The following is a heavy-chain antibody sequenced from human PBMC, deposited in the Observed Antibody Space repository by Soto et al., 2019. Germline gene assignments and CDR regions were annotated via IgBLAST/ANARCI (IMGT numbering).Heavy chain of an antibody. CDR3: VREGAGGYGLGWFDP. J-gene: IGHJ5*01. CDR1: GDSISRGGYY. D-gene: IGHD2-15*01. V-gene: IGHV4-31*03. Sequence: QVQLQESGPGLVKPSQTLSLTCSVSGDSISRGGYYYNWIRQLPGKGLEWIGYIYHSGSTNYNPSLQSRVTLPXAXSXXQGSLEWTSVTAADTAVYYCVREGAGGYGLGWFDPWGQGTLVTVSS. CDR2: IYHSGST.